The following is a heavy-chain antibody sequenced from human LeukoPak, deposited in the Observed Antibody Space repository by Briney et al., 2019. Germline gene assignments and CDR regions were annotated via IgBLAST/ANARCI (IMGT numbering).Heavy chain of an antibody. CDR1: GGTFSSYG. CDR3: ARDSRGDYGGNYGAFDI. V-gene: IGHV1-69*13. J-gene: IGHJ3*02. CDR2: IMPVFGPG. Sequence: ASVKVSCKASGGTFSSYGVAWVRQAPGQGPEWMGAIMPVFGPGNYAQRFEGRVTLTADESTRTAYMDLTSLTSDDTAVYYCARDSRGDYGGNYGAFDIWGQGTMVTVSS. D-gene: IGHD4-23*01.